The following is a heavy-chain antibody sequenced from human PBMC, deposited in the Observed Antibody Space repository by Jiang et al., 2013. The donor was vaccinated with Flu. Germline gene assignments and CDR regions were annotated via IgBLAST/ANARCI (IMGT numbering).Heavy chain of an antibody. CDR1: GNTFTAYG. CDR2: INAGSGDT. D-gene: IGHD4-23*01. CDR3: ARHNSLYYFDY. Sequence: SGAEVKKPGASVKVSCEASGNTFTAYGIHWVRQAPGQGLEWMGWINAGSGDTEYSQKFQGGVSITRDASASTAHLELSSLRSEDTAVYYCARHNSLYYFDYWGQGTLVTVSS. J-gene: IGHJ4*02. V-gene: IGHV1-3*01.